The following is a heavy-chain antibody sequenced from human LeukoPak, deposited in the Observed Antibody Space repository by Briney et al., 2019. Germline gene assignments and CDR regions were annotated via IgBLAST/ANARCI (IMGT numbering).Heavy chain of an antibody. V-gene: IGHV4-59*08. CDR1: GGSISSYY. CDR2: IYYSGST. CDR3: ARHDPIVGTPDAFDI. Sequence: SETLSLTCTVSGGSISSYYWSWIRQPPGKGLEWIAYIYYSGSTDYNPSLKSRATISLDTSKNQFSLKLSSVTAADTAVYYCARHDPIVGTPDAFDIWGQGTMVTVS. D-gene: IGHD1-26*01. J-gene: IGHJ3*02.